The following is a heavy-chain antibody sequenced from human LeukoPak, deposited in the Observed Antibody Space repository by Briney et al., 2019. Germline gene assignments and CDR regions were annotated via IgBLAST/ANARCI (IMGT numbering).Heavy chain of an antibody. Sequence: PGGSLRLSCAASGFRFSNSWMYWVRQGPGKGPVWVSRMKTDGTRIEYADSVKGRFTISRDNAKNTLYLQMSSLRAEDTAVYYCARDRGPRTGFMVREAYDYWGQGTLVTVSS. CDR3: ARDRGPRTGFMVREAYDY. D-gene: IGHD3-10*01. CDR2: MKTDGTRI. CDR1: GFRFSNSW. V-gene: IGHV3-74*01. J-gene: IGHJ4*02.